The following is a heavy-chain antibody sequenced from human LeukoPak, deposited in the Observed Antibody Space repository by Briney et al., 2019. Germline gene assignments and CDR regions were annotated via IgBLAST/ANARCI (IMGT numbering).Heavy chain of an antibody. Sequence: GGSLRLSCAASGLTISSYWMSWVRQAPGKGLEWVANIKQDGSEIHSVDSVRGRFTISRDNSKNSLYLQMNSLRAEDTAVYYCARIGAVAGHDAFDIWGQGTMVTFSS. V-gene: IGHV3-7*05. J-gene: IGHJ3*02. CDR3: ARIGAVAGHDAFDI. D-gene: IGHD6-19*01. CDR1: GLTISSYW. CDR2: IKQDGSEI.